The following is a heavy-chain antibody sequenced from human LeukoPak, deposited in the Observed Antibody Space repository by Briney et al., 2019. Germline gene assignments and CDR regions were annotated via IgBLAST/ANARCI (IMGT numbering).Heavy chain of an antibody. Sequence: SVKVSCKASGGTFSSYAISWVRQAPGQGLEWMGGIIPIFGTANYAQKFQGRVTITADESTSTAYMELSSLRSEDTAVYYCARARSLYCSSTSCLYYYYGMDVWGQGTTVTVSS. J-gene: IGHJ6*02. CDR2: IIPIFGTA. CDR3: ARARSLYCSSTSCLYYYYGMDV. CDR1: GGTFSSYA. V-gene: IGHV1-69*13. D-gene: IGHD2-2*01.